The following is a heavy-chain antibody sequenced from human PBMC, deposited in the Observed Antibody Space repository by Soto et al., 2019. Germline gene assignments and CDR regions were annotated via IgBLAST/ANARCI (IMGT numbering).Heavy chain of an antibody. CDR2: INPNSGGT. Sequence: ASVKVSCKTSGYTFTHYYMHWVRQAPGQGLEWMAWINPNSGGTNYAQKFQGRVTMTRDTSLTTAYMELKILNSDDTAVYYCARDLGVPGRPNPLDYWGQGTVVTSPQ. D-gene: IGHD2-2*01. CDR1: GYTFTHYY. CDR3: ARDLGVPGRPNPLDY. V-gene: IGHV1-2*02. J-gene: IGHJ4*02.